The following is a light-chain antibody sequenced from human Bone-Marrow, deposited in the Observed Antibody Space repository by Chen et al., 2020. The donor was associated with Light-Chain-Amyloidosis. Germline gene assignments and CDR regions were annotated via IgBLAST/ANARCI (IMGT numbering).Light chain of an antibody. J-gene: IGLJ2*01. Sequence: SVLTQPPSASGTPGHRVTISLSGSSSNIGSNTVNWYQQLPGTAPKLLIYSNNQRPSGVPDRFSGSKSGTSASLAISGLQSEDEADYYCAAWDDSLNGVVFGGGTKLTVL. CDR1: SSNIGSNT. CDR3: AAWDDSLNGVV. V-gene: IGLV1-44*01. CDR2: SNN.